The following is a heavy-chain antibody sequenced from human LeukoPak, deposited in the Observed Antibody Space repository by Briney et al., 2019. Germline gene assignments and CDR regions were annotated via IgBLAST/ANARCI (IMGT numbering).Heavy chain of an antibody. D-gene: IGHD5-12*01. CDR1: GGSISGYY. J-gene: IGHJ4*02. Sequence: KPSETLSLTCSVSGGSISGYYWSWIRQPPGKGLEWIGHIYTSGSTDYNPSLKSRLTISVDTSKNQFSLQLTSASAADTAVYYCARHKAYSGYDFLDYWGQGTLVTVSS. CDR3: ARHKAYSGYDFLDY. CDR2: IYTSGST. V-gene: IGHV4-4*09.